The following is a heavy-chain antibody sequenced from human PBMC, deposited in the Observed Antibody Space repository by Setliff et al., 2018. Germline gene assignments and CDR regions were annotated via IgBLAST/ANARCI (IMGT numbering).Heavy chain of an antibody. V-gene: IGHV3-23*01. CDR1: GFIFSNYA. CDR2: LSPDDKAI. Sequence: GGSLRLSCEASGFIFSNYAMDWVRQAPGKGLEWVAGLSPDDKAIQYADSVKGRFAISRDNTKSTLYLQMNNLRGEDTAVYYCVRDRWKVIVNRGDDAFDLWGQGAMVTVSS. D-gene: IGHD3-22*01. CDR3: VRDRWKVIVNRGDDAFDL. J-gene: IGHJ3*01.